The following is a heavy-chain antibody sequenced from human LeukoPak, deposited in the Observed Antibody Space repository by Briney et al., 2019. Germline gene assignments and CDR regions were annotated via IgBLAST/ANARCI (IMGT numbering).Heavy chain of an antibody. CDR2: ISAYNGNT. D-gene: IGHD4-17*01. Sequence: EASVKVSCKASGYTFTSYGISWVRQAPGQGLEWMGWISAYNGNTNYAQKLQGRVTMTTDTSTSTAYMELRSLRSDDTAAYYCARGLYDYEPYYYMDVWGKGTTVTVSS. J-gene: IGHJ6*03. CDR1: GYTFTSYG. CDR3: ARGLYDYEPYYYMDV. V-gene: IGHV1-18*01.